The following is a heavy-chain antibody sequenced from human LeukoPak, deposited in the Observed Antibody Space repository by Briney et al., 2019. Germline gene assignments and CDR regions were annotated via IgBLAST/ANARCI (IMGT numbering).Heavy chain of an antibody. V-gene: IGHV3-23*01. Sequence: GGSLRLSCAASGFTFSSYWMSWVRQAPGKGLEWVSAISGSGGSTYYADSVKGRFTISRDNSKNTLYLQMNSLRAEDTAVYYCAKGAELRFLEWLSNPKYYFDYWGQGTLVTVSS. CDR2: ISGSGGST. J-gene: IGHJ4*02. D-gene: IGHD3-3*01. CDR1: GFTFSSYW. CDR3: AKGAELRFLEWLSNPKYYFDY.